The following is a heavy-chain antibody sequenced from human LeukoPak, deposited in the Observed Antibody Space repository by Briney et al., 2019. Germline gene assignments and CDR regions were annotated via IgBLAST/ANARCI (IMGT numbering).Heavy chain of an antibody. CDR2: IKPNSGGT. CDR1: GYTFTVYY. D-gene: IGHD1-14*01. Sequence: GASLKVSCKASGYTFTVYYMHWVRQAPGQGLEWMGWIKPNSGGTNYAQKFQGRVTMTRDTSISTAYMELSRLRSDETAVYYCARECSTACNHFDYWGQGTLVSVSS. CDR3: ARECSTACNHFDY. V-gene: IGHV1-2*02. J-gene: IGHJ4*02.